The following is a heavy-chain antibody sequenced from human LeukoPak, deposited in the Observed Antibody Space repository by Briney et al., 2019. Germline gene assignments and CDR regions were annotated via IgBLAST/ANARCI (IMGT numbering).Heavy chain of an antibody. CDR2: ISSSSSYI. CDR1: GFTFSSCS. Sequence: GGSLRLSCAASGFTFSSCSMNWVRQAPGKGLEGVSSISSSSSYIYYADSVKGRFTISRDNAKNSLYLQMDSLRAEDTAVYYCARGAAMATPFDYWGQGTLVTVSS. V-gene: IGHV3-21*01. D-gene: IGHD5-18*01. J-gene: IGHJ4*02. CDR3: ARGAAMATPFDY.